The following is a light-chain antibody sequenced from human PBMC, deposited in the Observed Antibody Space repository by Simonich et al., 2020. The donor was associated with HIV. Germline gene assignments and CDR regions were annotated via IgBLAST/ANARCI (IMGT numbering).Light chain of an antibody. Sequence: DIVMTQSPDSLAVSLGERATINCKSSQSVLYSSNNKDYLAWYQQKPGQPTKLLMYWASPRESGVPDRFSGSGSGTDFTLTISSLQAEDVAVYYCQQYYSTPRTFGQGTKVEIK. J-gene: IGKJ1*01. CDR1: QSVLYSSNNKDY. CDR2: WAS. V-gene: IGKV4-1*01. CDR3: QQYYSTPRT.